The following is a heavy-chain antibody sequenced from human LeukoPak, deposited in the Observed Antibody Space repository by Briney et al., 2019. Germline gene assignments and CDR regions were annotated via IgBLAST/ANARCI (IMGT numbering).Heavy chain of an antibody. CDR3: ARSELVTPDFDY. Sequence: ESSVKVSCKASGYTFTSYGISWVRQAPGQGLEWMGWISAYNGNTNYAQKLQGRVTMTTDTSTSTAYMELRSLRSDDTAVYYCARSELVTPDFDYWGQGTLVTVSS. CDR2: ISAYNGNT. V-gene: IGHV1-18*01. J-gene: IGHJ4*02. CDR1: GYTFTSYG. D-gene: IGHD3-9*01.